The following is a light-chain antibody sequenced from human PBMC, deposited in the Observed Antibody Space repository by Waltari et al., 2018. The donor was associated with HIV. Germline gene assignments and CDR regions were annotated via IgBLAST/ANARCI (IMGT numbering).Light chain of an antibody. J-gene: IGLJ3*02. CDR3: GTWDSSLSAVV. CDR1: NSHLGNDY. Sequence: QSVLTQPPSVSAAPGQKVPIPCSGSNSHLGNDYVSWYPQLPSTAPQLLIYDTTTLPSGIPDRFSGSKSGTSASLGITGLLAGDEAYYYCGTWDSSLSAVVFGGGTKLTVL. CDR2: DTT. V-gene: IGLV1-51*01.